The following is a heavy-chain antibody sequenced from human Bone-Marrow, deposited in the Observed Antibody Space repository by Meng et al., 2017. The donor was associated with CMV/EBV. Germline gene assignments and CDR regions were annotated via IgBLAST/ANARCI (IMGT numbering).Heavy chain of an antibody. CDR3: ARDPYSGSDYFDY. Sequence: ASVKVSCKASGYTFTSYDINWVRQATGQGLEWMGWMNPNSGNTGYAQKFQGRVTITADKSTSTAYMELSSLRSEDTAVYYCARDPYSGSDYFDYWGQGTLVTVSS. CDR2: MNPNSGNT. D-gene: IGHD1-26*01. CDR1: GYTFTSYD. V-gene: IGHV1-8*03. J-gene: IGHJ4*02.